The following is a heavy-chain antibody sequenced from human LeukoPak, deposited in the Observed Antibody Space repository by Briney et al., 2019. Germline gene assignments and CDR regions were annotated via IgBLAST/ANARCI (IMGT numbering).Heavy chain of an antibody. V-gene: IGHV3-33*01. CDR3: ARAWCSSTSCYEIDY. Sequence: PGRSLRLSCAASGFTFSSYGMHWARQAPGKGLEWVAVIWYDGSNKYYADSVKGRFTISRDNSKNTLYLQMNSLRAEDTAVYYCARAWCSSTSCYEIDYWGQGTLVTVSS. D-gene: IGHD2-2*01. J-gene: IGHJ4*02. CDR2: IWYDGSNK. CDR1: GFTFSSYG.